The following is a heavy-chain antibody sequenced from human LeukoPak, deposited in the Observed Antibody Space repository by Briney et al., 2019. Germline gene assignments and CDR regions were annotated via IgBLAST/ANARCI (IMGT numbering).Heavy chain of an antibody. V-gene: IGHV4-34*01. CDR1: GGSFSSYS. D-gene: IGHD5-18*01. J-gene: IGHJ3*02. Sequence: PSETLSLTCAVYGGSFSSYSWSWIRQSASKGLECIGEISGVGSTTYNPSLKSRVTISIDTSKSQFSLKLSSVTAADTAVYYCARRGSGYSYNSFRAFDIWGQGTMVTVSS. CDR3: ARRGSGYSYNSFRAFDI. CDR2: ISGVGST.